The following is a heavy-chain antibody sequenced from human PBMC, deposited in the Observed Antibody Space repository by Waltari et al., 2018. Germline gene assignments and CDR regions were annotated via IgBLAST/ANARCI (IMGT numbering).Heavy chain of an antibody. D-gene: IGHD1-26*01. CDR2: FDPEDGET. CDR3: ATHSGSYYAFDY. J-gene: IGHJ4*02. Sequence: VQLVQAGAEVKTTRASVKVSCKVCGYTRTDLSLHWVRQAPGKGLEWMGGFDPEDGETIYAQKFQGRVTMTEDTSTDTAYMELSSLRSEDTAVYYCATHSGSYYAFDYWGQGTLVTVSS. V-gene: IGHV1-24*01. CDR1: GYTRTDLS.